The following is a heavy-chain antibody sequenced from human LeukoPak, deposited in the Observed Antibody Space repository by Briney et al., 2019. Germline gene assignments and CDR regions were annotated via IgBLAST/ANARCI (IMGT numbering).Heavy chain of an antibody. CDR1: GGSISSSTYF. CDR3: ARESLTWLQSRTSWFDP. D-gene: IGHD5-24*01. Sequence: PSETLSLTCTVSGGSISSSTYFWGWIRQPPGKGLEWIGTIYYSGSTYYNPSLKSRVTISVVSSKNQFSLRLSSVTAADTAVYYCARESLTWLQSRTSWFDPWGQGTLVTVSS. CDR2: IYYSGST. J-gene: IGHJ5*02. V-gene: IGHV4-39*07.